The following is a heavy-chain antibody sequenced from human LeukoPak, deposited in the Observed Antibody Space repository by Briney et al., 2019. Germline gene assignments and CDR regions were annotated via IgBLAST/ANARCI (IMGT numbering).Heavy chain of an antibody. V-gene: IGHV3-23*01. Sequence: GGSLRLSCAASGFTFSNYAMTWVRQAPGKGLEWVSATSGSGDTTYYADSVKGRFTISRDTSKNTLHLQMNSLRAEDTAVYYCAKGGSSWYGSGVDYWGQGTLVTVSS. J-gene: IGHJ4*02. CDR2: TSGSGDTT. CDR3: AKGGSSWYGSGVDY. CDR1: GFTFSNYA. D-gene: IGHD6-13*01.